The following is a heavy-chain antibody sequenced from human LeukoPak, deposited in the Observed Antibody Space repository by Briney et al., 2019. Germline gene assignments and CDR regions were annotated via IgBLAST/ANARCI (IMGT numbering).Heavy chain of an antibody. Sequence: MPSETLSLTCTVSGGSISSYYWSWIRQPPGKGLEWIGYIYYSGSTNYNPSLKSRVTVSVDTSKNQFSLKLSSVTAADTAVYYCARDRFGPLSAFDIWGQGTMVTVSS. V-gene: IGHV4-59*01. J-gene: IGHJ3*02. CDR1: GGSISSYY. CDR3: ARDRFGPLSAFDI. D-gene: IGHD3-16*01. CDR2: IYYSGST.